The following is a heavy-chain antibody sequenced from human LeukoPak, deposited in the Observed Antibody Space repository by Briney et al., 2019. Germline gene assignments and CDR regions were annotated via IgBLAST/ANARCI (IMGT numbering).Heavy chain of an antibody. V-gene: IGHV4-39*07. CDR2: IYYSGST. CDR1: GGSISSSSYY. J-gene: IGHJ6*03. D-gene: IGHD6-13*01. CDR3: ARARGSSSSYYYYYMDV. Sequence: PSETLSLTCTVSGGSISSSSYYWGWIRQPPGKGLEWIGSIYYSGSTYYNPSLKSRVTISVDTSKNQFSLKLSSVTAADTAVYYCARARGSSSSYYYYYMDVWGKGTTVTVSS.